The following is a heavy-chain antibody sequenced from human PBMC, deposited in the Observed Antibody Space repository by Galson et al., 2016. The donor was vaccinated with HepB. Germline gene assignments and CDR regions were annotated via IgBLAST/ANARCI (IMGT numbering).Heavy chain of an antibody. D-gene: IGHD4-11*01. Sequence: LRLSCATSGFTFGDYAMSWFRQAPGKGLEGVGFIRSKTYGGTIEYAASVKARFTISRDDSKSFAYLQMSSLNTGDTAVYYCARGTPDYRPYYFDYWGQGTLVTVSS. CDR2: IRSKTYGGTI. V-gene: IGHV3-49*03. CDR1: GFTFGDYA. CDR3: ARGTPDYRPYYFDY. J-gene: IGHJ4*02.